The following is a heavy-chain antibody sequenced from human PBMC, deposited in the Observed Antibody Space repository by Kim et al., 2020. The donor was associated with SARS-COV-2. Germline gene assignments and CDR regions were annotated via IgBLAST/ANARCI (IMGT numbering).Heavy chain of an antibody. CDR2: IKQDGSNN. D-gene: IGHD6-13*01. CDR1: GFTFNTYW. Sequence: GGSLRLSCTASGFTFNTYWMTWVRQAPGKGLEWVANIKQDGSNNHYVDSVKGRFTISSDNAKNSLYLQMNSLRAEDTAVYYCARDYTTRDSSSWYDALDIWGQGTTVTVSS. CDR3: ARDYTTRDSSSWYDALDI. J-gene: IGHJ3*02. V-gene: IGHV3-7*01.